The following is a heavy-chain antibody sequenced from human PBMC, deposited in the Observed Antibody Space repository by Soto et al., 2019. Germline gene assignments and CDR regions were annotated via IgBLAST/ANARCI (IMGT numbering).Heavy chain of an antibody. CDR1: GYTFTSCA. CDR3: AKVAGGLGYFDL. Sequence: GASVKVSCKAAGYTFTSCATTWIRQAPGKGLEWVATISASGGNIEYTDSLKGRFTISRDNSKKTVYLQINGLTADDTAVHYCAKVAGGLGYFDLWGRGTLVTVSS. CDR2: ISASGGNI. V-gene: IGHV3-23*01. J-gene: IGHJ2*01. D-gene: IGHD3-16*01.